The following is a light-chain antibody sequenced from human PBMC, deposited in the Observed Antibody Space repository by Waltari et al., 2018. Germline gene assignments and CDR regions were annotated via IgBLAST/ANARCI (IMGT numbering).Light chain of an antibody. CDR2: DVS. CDR3: SSYTSSITYV. V-gene: IGLV2-14*03. CDR1: SSDVGAYNY. Sequence: QSALTQPASVSGSPGQSITISCTGTSSDVGAYNYVSWYQQHPGKVPKLMIYDVSNRPSGVSNRFSGSKSGNTASLTISGLQAEDEADYYCSSYTSSITYVFGTGTEVTVL. J-gene: IGLJ1*01.